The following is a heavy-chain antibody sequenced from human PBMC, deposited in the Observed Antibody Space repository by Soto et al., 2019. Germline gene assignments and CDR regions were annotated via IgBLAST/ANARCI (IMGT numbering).Heavy chain of an antibody. CDR3: ARGLRWGLFDY. CDR2: INSDGSST. V-gene: IGHV3-74*01. D-gene: IGHD4-17*01. J-gene: IGHJ4*02. CDR1: ELPLRRDW. Sequence: GGALRLSCAASELPLRRDWMHWVRQAPGKGLVWVSHINSDGSSTSYADSVNGRFTISRDNAKNTLYLQMNSLRAEDTAVYYCARGLRWGLFDYWGPGTLVTVSS.